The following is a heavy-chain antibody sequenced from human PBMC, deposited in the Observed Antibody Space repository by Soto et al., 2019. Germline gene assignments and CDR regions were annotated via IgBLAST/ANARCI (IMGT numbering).Heavy chain of an antibody. CDR3: AKDFGGSYDYLDY. Sequence: QVQLVESGGGVVQPGRSLRLSCAASGFTCSSYGMHWVRQAPGKGLEWVAVISYDGSNKYYADSVKVRFTIPRDNFKNPLYLQMNSLRAEDTAVYYCAKDFGGSYDYLDYWGQGTLVTVSS. J-gene: IGHJ4*02. V-gene: IGHV3-30*18. CDR2: ISYDGSNK. CDR1: GFTCSSYG. D-gene: IGHD1-26*01.